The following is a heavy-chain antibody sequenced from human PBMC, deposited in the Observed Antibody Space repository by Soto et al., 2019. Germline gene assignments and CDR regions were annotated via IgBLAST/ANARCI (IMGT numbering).Heavy chain of an antibody. Sequence: QITLKESGPPLVKPTQTLTLTCTFSGFSLSTSGVGVGWIRQPPGKALEWLALIYWDDDKRYSPSLKSRLTITKDTSKNQVVLTMTNMDPVDTATYYCAHRRGGYCSGGSCESFDYWGQGTLVTVSS. V-gene: IGHV2-5*02. CDR2: IYWDDDK. CDR3: AHRRGGYCSGGSCESFDY. CDR1: GFSLSTSGVG. D-gene: IGHD2-15*01. J-gene: IGHJ4*02.